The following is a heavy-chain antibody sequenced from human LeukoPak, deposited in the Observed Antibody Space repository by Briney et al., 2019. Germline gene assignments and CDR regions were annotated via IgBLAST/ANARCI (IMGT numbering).Heavy chain of an antibody. CDR2: VSGRGDAT. J-gene: IGHJ6*02. D-gene: IGHD2-15*01. Sequence: GGSLRLSCAASGFTFNNYAMTWVRQAPGEGLEWVSAVSGRGDATYYADSVKGRLTISRDDSKNTLYLQMNSLRAEDTAVYHCAKAPPAATNYYYGMDVWGQGTTVTVSS. CDR3: AKAPPAATNYYYGMDV. V-gene: IGHV3-23*01. CDR1: GFTFNNYA.